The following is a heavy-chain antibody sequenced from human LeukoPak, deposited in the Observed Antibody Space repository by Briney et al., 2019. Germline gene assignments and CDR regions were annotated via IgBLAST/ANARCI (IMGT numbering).Heavy chain of an antibody. D-gene: IGHD2-2*02. V-gene: IGHV1-69*13. J-gene: IGHJ5*02. CDR2: IIPIFGTA. CDR3: ARYGVGPAAILGWFDP. CDR1: GGTFSSYA. Sequence: ASVKVSCKASGGTFSSYAISWVRQAPGQGLEWMVGIIPIFGTANYAQKFQGRVTITADESTSTAYMELSSLRSEDTAVYYCARYGVGPAAILGWFDPWGQGTLVTVSS.